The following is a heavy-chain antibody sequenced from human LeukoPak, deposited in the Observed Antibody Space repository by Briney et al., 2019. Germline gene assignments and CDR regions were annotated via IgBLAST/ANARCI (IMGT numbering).Heavy chain of an antibody. J-gene: IGHJ4*02. V-gene: IGHV3-66*01. CDR3: ARFYGSGSYYYFDD. Sequence: GGSLRLSCAASGFSVSSNYMNWVRQAPGKGLEWVSVIYSGGSTYYADSVKGRFTISRDSSKNTLYLQTNSLRVEDTAVYYCARFYGSGSYYYFDDWGQGTLVTVSS. D-gene: IGHD3-10*01. CDR1: GFSVSSNY. CDR2: IYSGGST.